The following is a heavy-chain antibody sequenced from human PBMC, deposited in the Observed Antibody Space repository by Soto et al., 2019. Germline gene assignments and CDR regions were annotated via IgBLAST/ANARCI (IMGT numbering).Heavy chain of an antibody. Sequence: LRLSCAGSGFTFSSYAVTWVRQAPGMGLEWVSTISGSGGHTFYADSVKGRVIISRDNSKNTLYLQMDSLRAEDTAVYYCAKRDSSVGYVRDVWGQGTTVTVSS. CDR2: ISGSGGHT. CDR1: GFTFSSYA. D-gene: IGHD2-15*01. CDR3: AKRDSSVGYVRDV. J-gene: IGHJ6*02. V-gene: IGHV3-23*01.